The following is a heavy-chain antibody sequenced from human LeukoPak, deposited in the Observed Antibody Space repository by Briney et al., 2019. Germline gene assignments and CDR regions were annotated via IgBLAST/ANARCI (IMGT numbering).Heavy chain of an antibody. D-gene: IGHD4-23*01. CDR2: INHSGST. J-gene: IGHJ3*02. Sequence: SETLSLTCAVYGGSFSGYYWSWIRQPPGKGLEWIGEINHSGSTNYNPSLKSRVTLSVDTSKNQFSLKLSSVTAADTAVYYCAGDYGGDAFDIWGQGTMVTVSS. V-gene: IGHV4-34*01. CDR1: GGSFSGYY. CDR3: AGDYGGDAFDI.